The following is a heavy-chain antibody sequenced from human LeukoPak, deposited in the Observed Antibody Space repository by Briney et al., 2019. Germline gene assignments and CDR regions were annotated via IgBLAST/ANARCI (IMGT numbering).Heavy chain of an antibody. Sequence: PGGSLRLSCAASGFTVSSNYMSWVRQAPGKGLEWVSVIYSGGSTYYADSVKGRFTISRDNSKNTLYLQMNSLRAEDTAVYYCARPAREATYAFDIWGQGTMVTVSS. J-gene: IGHJ3*02. D-gene: IGHD5-12*01. CDR2: IYSGGST. CDR1: GFTVSSNY. V-gene: IGHV3-53*01. CDR3: ARPAREATYAFDI.